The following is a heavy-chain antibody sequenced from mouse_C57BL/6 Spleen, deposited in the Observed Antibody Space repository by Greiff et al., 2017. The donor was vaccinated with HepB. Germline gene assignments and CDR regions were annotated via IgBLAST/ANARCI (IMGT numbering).Heavy chain of an antibody. V-gene: IGHV1-82*01. J-gene: IGHJ1*03. CDR2: IYPGDGDT. CDR1: GYAFSGSW. Sequence: VQLQESGPELVKPGASVKISCKASGYAFSGSWMNWVKQRPGKGLEWIGRIYPGDGDTNYNGKFKGKATLTADKSSSTAYMQLSSLTSEDSAVYFCARDYGSSYRYFDVWGTGTTVTVSS. CDR3: ARDYGSSYRYFDV. D-gene: IGHD1-1*01.